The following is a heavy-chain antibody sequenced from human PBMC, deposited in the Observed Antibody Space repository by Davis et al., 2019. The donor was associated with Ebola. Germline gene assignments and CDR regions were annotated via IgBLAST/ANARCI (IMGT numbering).Heavy chain of an antibody. J-gene: IGHJ6*03. CDR2: IFSNDEK. CDR1: GFSLSNARMG. CDR3: ARIRGDVFVVVPAAMNQYYYYYMDV. Sequence: SGPTLVKPTETLTLTCTVSGFSLSNARMGVSWIRQPPGKALEWLAHIFSNDEKSYSTSLKSRLTISKDTSKSQVVLTMTNMDPVDTATYYCARIRGDVFVVVPAAMNQYYYYYMDVWGKGTTVTVSS. D-gene: IGHD2-2*01. V-gene: IGHV2-26*01.